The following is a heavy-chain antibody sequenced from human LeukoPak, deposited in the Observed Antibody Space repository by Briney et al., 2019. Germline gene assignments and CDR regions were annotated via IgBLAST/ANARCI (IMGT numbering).Heavy chain of an antibody. J-gene: IGHJ4*02. V-gene: IGHV1-46*01. D-gene: IGHD6-13*01. CDR3: ARAQYSSISFDY. CDR2: INPSGGST. CDR1: GYTFTSYY. Sequence: ASVKVSCKASGYTFTSYYRHWVRQAPGQGLEWMGIINPSGGSTSYAQKFQGRVTMTRDMSTSTVYMELSSLRSEDTAVYYCARAQYSSISFDYWGQGTLVTVSS.